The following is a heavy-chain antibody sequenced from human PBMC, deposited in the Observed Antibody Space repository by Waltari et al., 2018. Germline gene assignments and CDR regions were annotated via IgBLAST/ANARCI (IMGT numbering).Heavy chain of an antibody. CDR2: ISYDGSNK. CDR1: GFTFSSYG. D-gene: IGHD3-10*01. J-gene: IGHJ4*02. CDR3: AKGTYGSGSAYPFDY. V-gene: IGHV3-30*18. Sequence: QVQLVSSGGGVVQPGGALRLSCAAAGFTFSSYGMHCVRQAPGKGQELVAVISYDGSNKYYADSVKGRFTISRDNSKNTLYLQMNSLRAEDTAVYYCAKGTYGSGSAYPFDYWGQGTLVTVSS.